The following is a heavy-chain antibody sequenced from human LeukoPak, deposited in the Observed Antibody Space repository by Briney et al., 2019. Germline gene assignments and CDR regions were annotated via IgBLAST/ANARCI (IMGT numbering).Heavy chain of an antibody. J-gene: IGHJ4*02. CDR1: GFTFSSYA. CDR2: ISGSSGST. Sequence: QPGGSLRLSCAASGFTFSSYAMSWVRQAPGKRLEWVSAISGSSGSTYYADSVKGRFTISRDNSKNTLYLQMNSLRAEDTAVYYCAKDDCSGGSCYSGHDHWGQGTLVTVSS. V-gene: IGHV3-23*01. CDR3: AKDDCSGGSCYSGHDH. D-gene: IGHD2-15*01.